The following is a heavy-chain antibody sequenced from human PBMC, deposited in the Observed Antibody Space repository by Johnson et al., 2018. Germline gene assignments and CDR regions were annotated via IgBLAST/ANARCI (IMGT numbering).Heavy chain of an antibody. D-gene: IGHD5-12*01. CDR3: ARWSGYGQSVAFDI. J-gene: IGHJ3*02. Sequence: VQLVQSGGGLVQXGGSXRLXCAASGFTVSSNYMSWVRQAPGKGLEWVSVIYSGGSTYYADSVKGRFTISRDHAKNSLYLQMNSLRAEDTAVYYCARWSGYGQSVAFDIWGQGTMVTVSS. V-gene: IGHV3-66*01. CDR2: IYSGGST. CDR1: GFTVSSNY.